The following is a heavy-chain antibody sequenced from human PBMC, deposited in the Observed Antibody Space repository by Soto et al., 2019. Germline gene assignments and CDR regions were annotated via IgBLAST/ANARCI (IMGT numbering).Heavy chain of an antibody. CDR2: IYPGDSDT. D-gene: IGHD1-1*01. CDR1: GYTFSIYW. CDR3: VRHGDARHEAYFDS. Sequence: GESLKISCKASGYTFSIYWIAWVRQTPGKGLEWMGFIYPGDSDTTYSPPFQGQVTISADKSISTAYLQWSSLKASDTAIYYCVRHGDARHEAYFDSWGQGTLVTVS. V-gene: IGHV5-51*01. J-gene: IGHJ4*02.